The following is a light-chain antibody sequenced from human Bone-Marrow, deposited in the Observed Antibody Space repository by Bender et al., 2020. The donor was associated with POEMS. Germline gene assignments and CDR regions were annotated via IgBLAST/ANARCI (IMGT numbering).Light chain of an antibody. CDR3: QAWDSDIGI. V-gene: IGLV3-1*01. CDR2: QDK. Sequence: SFELTQPPTVSVSPGQTASITCSGDKVGDRSISWYQQMPDLSPVLVLSQDKKRPSGIPARFSGSNSGNTATLIITETQPVDEADYYCQAWDSDIGIFGGGTRLTVL. CDR1: KVGDRS. J-gene: IGLJ2*01.